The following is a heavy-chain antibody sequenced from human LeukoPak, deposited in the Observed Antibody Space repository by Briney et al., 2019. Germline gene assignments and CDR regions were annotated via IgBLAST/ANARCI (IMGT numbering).Heavy chain of an antibody. Sequence: PSETLSLTCTVSGGSISSHYWSWIRQPPGKGLEWIGYIYYSGSTNYNPSLKSRVTISVDTSKNQFSLKLSSVTAEDTAVYYCARDSRFLEWLGPFEYWGQGTLVTVSS. J-gene: IGHJ4*02. CDR3: ARDSRFLEWLGPFEY. CDR1: GGSISSHY. V-gene: IGHV4-59*11. CDR2: IYYSGST. D-gene: IGHD3-3*01.